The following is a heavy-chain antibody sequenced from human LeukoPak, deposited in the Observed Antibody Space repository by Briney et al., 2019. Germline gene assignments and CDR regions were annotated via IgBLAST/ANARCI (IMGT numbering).Heavy chain of an antibody. CDR2: IYYSGST. CDR1: GYSISSGYD. J-gene: IGHJ3*02. V-gene: IGHV4-31*03. D-gene: IGHD3-10*01. CDR3: ARDRDSPHYGSGTPYDAFDI. Sequence: SETLSLTCTVSGYSISSGYDWGWIRQHPGKGLEWIGYIYYSGSTYYNPSLKSRVTISVDTSKNQFSLKLSSVTAADTAVYYCARDRDSPHYGSGTPYDAFDIWGQGTMVTVSS.